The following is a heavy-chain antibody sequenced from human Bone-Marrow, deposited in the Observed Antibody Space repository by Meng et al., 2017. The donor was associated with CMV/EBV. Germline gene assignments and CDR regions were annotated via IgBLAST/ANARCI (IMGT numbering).Heavy chain of an antibody. J-gene: IGHJ6*02. V-gene: IGHV1-18*01. Sequence: ASVKVSCKASGYTFTSYGISWVRQAPGQGLEWMGWISAYNGNTNYAQKLQGRVTMTTDTSTSTAYMELRSLRSDDTAVYYCARDRDSSSWPTYYYYYGMDVWGQGTTVPVSS. CDR2: ISAYNGNT. D-gene: IGHD6-13*01. CDR3: ARDRDSSSWPTYYYYYGMDV. CDR1: GYTFTSYG.